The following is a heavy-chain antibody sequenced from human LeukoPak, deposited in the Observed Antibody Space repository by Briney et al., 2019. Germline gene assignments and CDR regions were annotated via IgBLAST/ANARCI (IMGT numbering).Heavy chain of an antibody. CDR1: GFTFDDYA. D-gene: IGHD4/OR15-4a*01. V-gene: IGHV3-9*01. Sequence: GGSLRLSCAASGFTFDDYAMHWVRHAPGKGLEWVSGISWNSGSIGYADSVKGRFTISRDNAKNSLYLQMNSLRAEDTAVYYCARRAGAYSHPYDYWGQGTLVTVSS. CDR3: ARRAGAYSHPYDY. CDR2: ISWNSGSI. J-gene: IGHJ4*02.